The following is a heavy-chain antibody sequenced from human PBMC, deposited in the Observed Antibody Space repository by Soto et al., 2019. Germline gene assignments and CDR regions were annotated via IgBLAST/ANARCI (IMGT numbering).Heavy chain of an antibody. V-gene: IGHV5-51*01. D-gene: IGHD6-6*01. CDR2: IYPGDSDT. CDR1: GNSFTSYW. Sequence: XDSLKVSWKCSGNSFTSYWIGWVLQMPGKGLEWMGIIYPGDSDTRYSPSFQGQVTISADKSISTAYLQWSSLKASDTAMYYCAGPDYSSSSYYYYYGMDVWGQGITVTVSS. J-gene: IGHJ6*02. CDR3: AGPDYSSSSYYYYYGMDV.